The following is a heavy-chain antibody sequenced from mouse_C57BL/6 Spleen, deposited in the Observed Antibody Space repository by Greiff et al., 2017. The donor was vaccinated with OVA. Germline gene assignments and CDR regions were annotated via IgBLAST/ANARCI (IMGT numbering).Heavy chain of an antibody. V-gene: IGHV1-19*01. CDR2: INPYNGGT. J-gene: IGHJ4*01. Sequence: EVQLQQSGPVLVKPGASVKMSCKASGYTFTDYYMNWVKQSHGKSLEWIGVINPYNGGTSYNQKFKGKATLTVDKSSSTAYMELNSLTSEDSADYYCARRGNYYAMDYWGQGTSVTVSS. CDR3: ARRGNYYAMDY. CDR1: GYTFTDYY.